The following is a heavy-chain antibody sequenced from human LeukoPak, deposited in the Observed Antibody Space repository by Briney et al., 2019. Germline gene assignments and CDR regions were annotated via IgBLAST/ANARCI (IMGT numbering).Heavy chain of an antibody. V-gene: IGHV1-69*05. CDR3: VRMKYYDLWSGDDY. D-gene: IGHD3-3*01. J-gene: IGHJ4*02. Sequence: SVKVSCKASGGTYSSYAISWVRQAPGQGLEWMGRIIPAFGTPNYAQNFQGRVTITTDESRTTAYMELRSLRSEDTAVYYCVRMKYYDLWSGDDYWGQGTLVTVSS. CDR1: GGTYSSYA. CDR2: IIPAFGTP.